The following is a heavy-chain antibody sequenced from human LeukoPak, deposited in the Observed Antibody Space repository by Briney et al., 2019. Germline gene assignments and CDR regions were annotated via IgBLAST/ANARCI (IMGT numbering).Heavy chain of an antibody. Sequence: SVKVSCKASGGTFSSYAISWVRQAPGQGLEWMGGIIPIFGTANYAQKFQGRVTITTDESTSTAYMELSSLRSEDTAVYYCARERETTVTYGDYYYYYMDVWGKGTTVTVFS. CDR3: ARERETTVTYGDYYYYYMDV. D-gene: IGHD4-17*01. CDR1: GGTFSSYA. J-gene: IGHJ6*03. CDR2: IIPIFGTA. V-gene: IGHV1-69*05.